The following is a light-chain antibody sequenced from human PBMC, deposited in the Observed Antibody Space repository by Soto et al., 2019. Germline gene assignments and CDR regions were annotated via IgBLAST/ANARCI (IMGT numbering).Light chain of an antibody. J-gene: IGLJ1*01. V-gene: IGLV2-8*01. CDR2: EVT. Sequence: QSVLTQPPSASGSPGQSVTISCTGNSRDIGNNNYVSWYQRHPGKAPKLMIYEVTKRPSGVPDRFSGSKSGNTASLTVSGLQAEDEAHYYCCSSTGISTLLFATGTKVTVL. CDR3: CSSTGISTLL. CDR1: SRDIGNNNY.